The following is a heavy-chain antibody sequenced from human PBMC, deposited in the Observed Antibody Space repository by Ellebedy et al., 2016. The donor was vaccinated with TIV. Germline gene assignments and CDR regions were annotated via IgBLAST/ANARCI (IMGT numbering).Heavy chain of an antibody. D-gene: IGHD5-12*01. J-gene: IGHJ4*02. Sequence: GESLKISXTTSGFTFGSYGMHWVRQAPGKGPEWVAVIWYDGTNIYYGDSVKGRFTISRDNSKNTLYLQMDSLRAGDTAVYYCVRGYDQFDYWGQGTLVTVPS. CDR2: IWYDGTNI. CDR3: VRGYDQFDY. CDR1: GFTFGSYG. V-gene: IGHV3-33*01.